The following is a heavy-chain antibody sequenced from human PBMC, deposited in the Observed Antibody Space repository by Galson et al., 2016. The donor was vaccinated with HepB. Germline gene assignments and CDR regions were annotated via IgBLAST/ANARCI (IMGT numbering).Heavy chain of an antibody. CDR2: IRGSGGTT. CDR3: ARSGAWSISWMDL. J-gene: IGHJ6*02. V-gene: IGHV3-23*01. D-gene: IGHD6-19*01. Sequence: SLRLSCAASGISFSSYAMSWVRQAPGKGLEWVSAIRGSGGTTYYADSVKGRFTISRDNSKNTLYLHMNSLRAEDTAVYYCARSGAWSISWMDLWGQGATVTVSS. CDR1: GISFSSYA.